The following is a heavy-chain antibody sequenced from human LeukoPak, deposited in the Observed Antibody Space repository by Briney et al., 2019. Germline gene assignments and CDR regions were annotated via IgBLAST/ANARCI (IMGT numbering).Heavy chain of an antibody. CDR2: ISAYNGNT. V-gene: IGHV1-18*01. CDR1: GYTFTSYG. D-gene: IGHD4-17*01. CDR3: ARERTATVTRTSGMDV. J-gene: IGHJ6*02. Sequence: ASVKVSCKASGYTFTSYGISWVRQAPGQGLEWMGWISAYNGNTNYAQKLQGRVTMTTDTSTSTAYMELSSLRSGDTAVYYCARERTATVTRTSGMDVWGQGTTVTVSS.